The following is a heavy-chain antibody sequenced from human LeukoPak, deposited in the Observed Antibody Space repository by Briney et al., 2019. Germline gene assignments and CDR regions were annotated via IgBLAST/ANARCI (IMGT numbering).Heavy chain of an antibody. V-gene: IGHV3-9*01. J-gene: IGHJ3*02. CDR3: AKDLSSGWYGDAFDI. CDR2: ISWNSGSI. Sequence: GGSLRLSCAASGFTFDDYAMHWVRQAPGKGPEWVSGISWNSGSIGYADSVKGRFTISRDNAKNSLYLQMNSLRAEDTALYYCAKDLSSGWYGDAFDIWGQGTMVTVSS. D-gene: IGHD6-19*01. CDR1: GFTFDDYA.